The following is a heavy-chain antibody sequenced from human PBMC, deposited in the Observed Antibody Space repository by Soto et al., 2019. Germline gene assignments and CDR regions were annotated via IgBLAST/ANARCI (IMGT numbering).Heavy chain of an antibody. CDR2: IKQDGSDK. CDR1: GFTFSNYW. V-gene: IGHV3-7*01. D-gene: IGHD3-9*01. Sequence: PGGSLRLSCAASGFTFSNYWMSWVRQAPGKGLEWVANIKQDGSDKYYGDSVRGRFTISRDNAKNSLYLQLNSLRAEDTAVYYCAREAYFDYIDYWGQGTLVTASS. CDR3: AREAYFDYIDY. J-gene: IGHJ4*02.